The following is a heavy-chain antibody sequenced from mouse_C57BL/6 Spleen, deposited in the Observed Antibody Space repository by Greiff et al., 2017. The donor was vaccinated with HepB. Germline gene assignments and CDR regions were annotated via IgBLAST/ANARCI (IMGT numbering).Heavy chain of an antibody. CDR2: ISSGSSTI. D-gene: IGHD2-4*01. CDR3: ARAHYDYVAWFAY. V-gene: IGHV5-17*01. CDR1: GFTFSDYG. J-gene: IGHJ3*01. Sequence: EVQLVESGGGLVKPGGSLKLSCAASGFTFSDYGMHWVRQAPEKGLEWVAYISSGSSTIYYADTVKGRFTISRDNAKNTLFLQMTSLRSEDTAMYYCARAHYDYVAWFAYWGQGTLVTVSA.